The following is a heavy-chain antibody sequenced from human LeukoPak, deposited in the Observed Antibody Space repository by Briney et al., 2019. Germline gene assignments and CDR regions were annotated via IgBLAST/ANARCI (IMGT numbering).Heavy chain of an antibody. CDR2: IYTSGST. Sequence: KASETLSLTCTVSGGSISSYYWSWIRQPAGKGLEWIGRIYTSGSTNYNPSLKSRVTMSVDTSKNQFSLKLSSVTAADTAVYYCARDYRYCSSTSCYRSDDAFDIWGQGTMVTVSS. CDR3: ARDYRYCSSTSCYRSDDAFDI. D-gene: IGHD2-2*02. CDR1: GGSISSYY. V-gene: IGHV4-4*07. J-gene: IGHJ3*02.